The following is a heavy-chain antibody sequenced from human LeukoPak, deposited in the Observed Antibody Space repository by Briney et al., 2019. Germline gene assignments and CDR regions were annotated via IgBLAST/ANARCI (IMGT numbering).Heavy chain of an antibody. CDR1: GFTFSGSA. CDR2: IRDKANSYAT. J-gene: IGHJ6*03. Sequence: GGSLRLSCAAFGFTFSGSAMHWVRQASGKGLEWVGRIRDKANSYATAYAASVKGRFTISRDDSKNTAYLQMNSLKTEDTAVYYCTRTIVGANYYYYMDVWGKGTTVTISS. CDR3: TRTIVGANYYYYMDV. V-gene: IGHV3-73*01. D-gene: IGHD1-26*01.